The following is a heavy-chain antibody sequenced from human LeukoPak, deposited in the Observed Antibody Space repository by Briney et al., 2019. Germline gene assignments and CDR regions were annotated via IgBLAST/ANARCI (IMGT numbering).Heavy chain of an antibody. Sequence: GGSLRLSCAVSVFTFSSYSMNGLRQAPGKGLEWVSSITSSTYIYYSDSMKGRFTISRDNARNSLYLQMNSLRAEDTGVDYCAASSGWPTLGDYWGQGTLVTVSS. CDR2: ITSSTYI. CDR1: VFTFSSYS. V-gene: IGHV3-21*01. J-gene: IGHJ4*02. CDR3: AASSGWPTLGDY. D-gene: IGHD6-19*01.